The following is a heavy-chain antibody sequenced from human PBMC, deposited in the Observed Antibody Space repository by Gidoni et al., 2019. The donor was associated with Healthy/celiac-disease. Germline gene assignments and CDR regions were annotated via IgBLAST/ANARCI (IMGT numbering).Heavy chain of an antibody. CDR3: AKVGAGRRGMDV. J-gene: IGHJ6*02. V-gene: IGHV3-9*01. CDR2: ISWNSGSI. Sequence: EVQLVELGGGLVQPGRSLSISCAASGSPFDDSAMQWVRQAPGKGMEWVSGISWNSGSIGYADSVKGRFTISMDNAKNSLYLQMNSLRAEDTALYYCAKVGAGRRGMDVWGQGTTVTVSS. CDR1: GSPFDDSA. D-gene: IGHD6-19*01.